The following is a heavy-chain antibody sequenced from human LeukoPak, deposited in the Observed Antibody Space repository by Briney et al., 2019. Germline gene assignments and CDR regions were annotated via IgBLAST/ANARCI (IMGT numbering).Heavy chain of an antibody. Sequence: SVKVSCKASGGTISSYAISWVRQAPGQGLEWMGRIIPILGIANYAQKFQGRVTITADKSTSTAYMELSSLRSEDTAVYYCARVLLWFGEYDYWGQGTLVTVSS. V-gene: IGHV1-69*04. CDR1: GGTISSYA. J-gene: IGHJ4*02. CDR3: ARVLLWFGEYDY. CDR2: IIPILGIA. D-gene: IGHD3-10*01.